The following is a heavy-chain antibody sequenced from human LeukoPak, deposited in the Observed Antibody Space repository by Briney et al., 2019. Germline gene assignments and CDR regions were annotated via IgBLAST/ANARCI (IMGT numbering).Heavy chain of an antibody. CDR3: ASLTVVTELDY. V-gene: IGHV3-7*01. CDR2: IKQDGSEK. CDR1: GFTFSSYW. J-gene: IGHJ4*02. Sequence: GGSLRLSCAASGFTFSSYWMSWVRQAPGKGLEWVANIKQDGSEKYYVDSVKGRFTISRDNTKNSLYLQMNSLRAEDTAVYYCASLTVVTELDYWGQGTLVTVSS. D-gene: IGHD4-23*01.